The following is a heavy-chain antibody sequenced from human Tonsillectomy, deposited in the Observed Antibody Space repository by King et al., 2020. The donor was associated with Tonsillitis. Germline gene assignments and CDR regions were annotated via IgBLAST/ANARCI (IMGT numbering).Heavy chain of an antibody. CDR1: GSSISSDYY. V-gene: IGHV4-38-2*02. CDR2: IYHSGST. Sequence: QLQESGPGLVKPSETLSLTCTVSGSSISSDYYWGWIRQPPGKGLEWIGSIYHSGSTYSNPSLKSRVTISVDTSKHQLSLNLSSVTAADTAMYYCARTTEAYYVDNWGQGTLVTVSS. J-gene: IGHJ4*02. D-gene: IGHD1-1*01. CDR3: ARTTEAYYVDN.